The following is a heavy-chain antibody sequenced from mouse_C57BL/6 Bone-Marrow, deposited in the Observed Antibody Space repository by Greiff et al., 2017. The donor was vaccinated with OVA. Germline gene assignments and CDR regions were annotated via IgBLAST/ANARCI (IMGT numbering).Heavy chain of an antibody. CDR2: IWTGGGT. D-gene: IGHD1-1*01. Sequence: VQLVESGPGLVAPSQSLSITCTVSGFSLTSYAISWVRQPPGKGLEWLGVIWTGGGTNYNSALKSRLSISKDNSKSQVFLKMNSLQTDDTARYYCARNPLITTVVASPVYAMDYWGQGTSVTVSS. CDR1: GFSLTSYA. V-gene: IGHV2-9-1*01. J-gene: IGHJ4*01. CDR3: ARNPLITTVVASPVYAMDY.